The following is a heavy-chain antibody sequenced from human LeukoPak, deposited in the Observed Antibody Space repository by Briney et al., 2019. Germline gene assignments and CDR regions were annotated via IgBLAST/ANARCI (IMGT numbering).Heavy chain of an antibody. V-gene: IGHV3-30*18. CDR2: ISYDGSNK. Sequence: GGSLRLSCAASGFTFSNAWMNWVRQAPGKGLEWVAVISYDGSNKYYADSVKGRFTISRDNSKNTLYLQMNSLRAEDTAVYYCAKDDSGSYYAPGDYWGQGTLVTVSS. CDR3: AKDDSGSYYAPGDY. J-gene: IGHJ4*02. CDR1: GFTFSNAW. D-gene: IGHD1-26*01.